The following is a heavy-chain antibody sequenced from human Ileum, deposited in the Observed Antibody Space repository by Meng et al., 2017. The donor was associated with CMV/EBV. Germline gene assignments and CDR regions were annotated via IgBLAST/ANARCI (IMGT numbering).Heavy chain of an antibody. Sequence: VSGGSINSSNWWSWVRQPPGKGLEWIGEIYHSRSTNYNPSLKSRVTISVDKSKNQFSLKLSSVTAADTAVYYCARGICSGGSCYPDYWGQGTLVTVSS. D-gene: IGHD2-15*01. J-gene: IGHJ4*02. CDR2: IYHSRST. V-gene: IGHV4-4*02. CDR3: ARGICSGGSCYPDY. CDR1: GGSINSSNW.